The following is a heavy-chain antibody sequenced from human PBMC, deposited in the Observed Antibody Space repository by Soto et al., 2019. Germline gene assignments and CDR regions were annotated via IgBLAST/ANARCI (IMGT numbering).Heavy chain of an antibody. V-gene: IGHV3-7*03. CDR3: ARELELVDGFDH. D-gene: IGHD2-8*02. CDR2: IKRDGSEK. J-gene: IGHJ4*02. Sequence: EVQMLQSGGGMVQPGGSLRLSCVGSGLTVGHYWMSWVRQAPGKGLEGVANIKRDGSEKYYVDSVKGRFAISRDNAKNSVFLQLNSLRTQDTAVYYCARELELVDGFDHWGQGSLVIVSP. CDR1: GLTVGHYW.